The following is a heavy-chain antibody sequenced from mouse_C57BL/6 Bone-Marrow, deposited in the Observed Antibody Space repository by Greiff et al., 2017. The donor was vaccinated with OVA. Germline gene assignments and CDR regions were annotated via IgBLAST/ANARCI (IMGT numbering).Heavy chain of an antibody. CDR1: GFSLTSYG. D-gene: IGHD1-1*01. Sequence: VKLQESGPGLVQPSQSLSITCTVSGFSLTSYGVHWVRQSPGKGLEWLGVIWSGGSTDYNAAFISRLSISKDNSKSQVFFKMNSLQADDTAIYYCARKSGSSPYYAMDYWGQGTSVTVSS. CDR2: IWSGGST. V-gene: IGHV2-2*01. J-gene: IGHJ4*01. CDR3: ARKSGSSPYYAMDY.